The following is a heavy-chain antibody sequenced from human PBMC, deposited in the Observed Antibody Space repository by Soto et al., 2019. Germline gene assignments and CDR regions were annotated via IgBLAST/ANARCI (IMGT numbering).Heavy chain of an antibody. D-gene: IGHD2-2*01. Sequence: EVQLVESGGGLVTTGGSLRLSCAASGFTFSTYSMNWVRQAPGKGLEWVASISSSRGYICYADSVKGRFTISRDNAKNSLFLQMDSLRAEDTAVYYCARGRSINTDMDYWGQGTLVTVSS. CDR3: ARGRSINTDMDY. CDR1: GFTFSTYS. V-gene: IGHV3-21*01. CDR2: ISSSRGYI. J-gene: IGHJ4*02.